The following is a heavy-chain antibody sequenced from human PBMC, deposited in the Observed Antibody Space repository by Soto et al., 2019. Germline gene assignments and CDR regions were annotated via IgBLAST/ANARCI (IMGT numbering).Heavy chain of an antibody. V-gene: IGHV3-7*01. D-gene: IGHD2-15*01. CDR3: ARVKYCSGGSCYGNDAFDI. J-gene: IGHJ3*02. CDR2: IKQDGSEK. Sequence: GGSLRLSCAASGFTFSSYWVSWVRQAPGKGLEWVANIKQDGSEKYYVDSVKGRFTISRDNAKNSLYLQMNSLRAEDTAVYYCARVKYCSGGSCYGNDAFDIWGQGTMVTVSS. CDR1: GFTFSSYW.